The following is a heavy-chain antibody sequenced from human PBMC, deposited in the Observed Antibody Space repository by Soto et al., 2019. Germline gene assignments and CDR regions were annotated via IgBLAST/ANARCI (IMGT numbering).Heavy chain of an antibody. CDR1: GFTFSSYS. CDR2: ISSSSSYI. V-gene: IGHV3-21*01. D-gene: IGHD6-13*01. CDR3: ARESYIAAVRAFDI. J-gene: IGHJ3*02. Sequence: GGSLRLSCAASGFTFSSYSMNWVRQAPGKGLEWVSSISSSSSYIYYADSVKGRFTISRDNAKNSLYLQMNSLRAEDTAVYYCARESYIAAVRAFDIWAKGQWSPSPQ.